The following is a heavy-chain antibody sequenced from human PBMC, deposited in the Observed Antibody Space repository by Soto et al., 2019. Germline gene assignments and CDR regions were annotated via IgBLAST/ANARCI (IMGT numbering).Heavy chain of an antibody. Sequence: GESLKIACKGSGYSFTSYWISWVRLMPGKGLEWMGRFDPSDSSTNYSPSFQGHVSISADKSISTAYLQWSSLKASDTAMYYCARLDSSSNHLVDYWGQGTLFTVSS. CDR1: GYSFTSYW. CDR3: ARLDSSSNHLVDY. CDR2: FDPSDSST. J-gene: IGHJ4*02. D-gene: IGHD2-2*01. V-gene: IGHV5-10-1*01.